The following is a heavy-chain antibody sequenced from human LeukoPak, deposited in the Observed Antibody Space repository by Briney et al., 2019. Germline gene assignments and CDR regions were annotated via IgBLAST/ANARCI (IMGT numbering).Heavy chain of an antibody. J-gene: IGHJ5*02. D-gene: IGHD3-9*01. CDR2: INPNSGGT. CDR3: ARDLLDRIAHRDYDILTGYYTTEKNWFDP. V-gene: IGHV1-2*02. CDR1: GYTFTGYY. Sequence: GASVKVSCKASGYTFTGYYMHWVRQAPGQGLEWMGWINPNSGGTNYAQKFQGRVTMTRDTSISTAYMELSRLRSDDTAVYYCARDLLDRIAHRDYDILTGYYTTEKNWFDPWGQGTLVTVSS.